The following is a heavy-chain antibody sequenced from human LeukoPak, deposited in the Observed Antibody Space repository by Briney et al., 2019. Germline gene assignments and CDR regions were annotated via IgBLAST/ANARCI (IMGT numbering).Heavy chain of an antibody. CDR2: IKAGNGDT. D-gene: IGHD2-21*01. J-gene: IGHJ4*02. CDR1: GYIFTKYV. CDR3: ARDDCGDTCYPGGY. V-gene: IGHV1-3*01. Sequence: ASVKVSCKASGYIFTKYVVHWVRQAPGQRPEWMGWIKAGNGDTKYSQNFQDRLTITWDTSASTVYMELSSLTSEDTALYYCARDDCGDTCYPGGYWGQGTLVTVSS.